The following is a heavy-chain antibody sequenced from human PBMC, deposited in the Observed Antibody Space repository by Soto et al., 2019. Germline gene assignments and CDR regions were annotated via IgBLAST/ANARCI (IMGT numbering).Heavy chain of an antibody. CDR2: ISWNSFTI. D-gene: IGHD6-6*01. Sequence: PGGSLRLSCAVSGFIFDDYAMHWVRQAPGKGLEWVSGISWNSFTIGYADSVRGRFTISRDNAKNSLFLQMNSLRAEDTALYYCVKDQQLDYYYYGMDVWGQGTTVTVSS. J-gene: IGHJ6*02. CDR3: VKDQQLDYYYYGMDV. CDR1: GFIFDDYA. V-gene: IGHV3-9*01.